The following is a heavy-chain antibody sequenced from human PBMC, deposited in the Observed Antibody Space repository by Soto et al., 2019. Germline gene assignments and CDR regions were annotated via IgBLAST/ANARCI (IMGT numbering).Heavy chain of an antibody. CDR1: GFTFSSYW. Sequence: PGGSLRLSCAASGFTFSSYWMHWVRQAPGKGLVWVSRINSDGSSTSYADSVKGRFTISRDNAKNTLYLQMNSLRAEDTAVYYCARDRSFIAAAEDYFDYWGQGTLVTVSS. J-gene: IGHJ4*02. CDR3: ARDRSFIAAAEDYFDY. D-gene: IGHD6-13*01. CDR2: INSDGSST. V-gene: IGHV3-74*01.